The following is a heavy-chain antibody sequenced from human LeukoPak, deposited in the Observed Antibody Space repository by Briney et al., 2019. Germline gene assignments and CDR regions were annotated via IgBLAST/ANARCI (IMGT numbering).Heavy chain of an antibody. V-gene: IGHV1-18*01. J-gene: IGHJ3*02. Sequence: ASVKVSCKASGYTFPNYGISWVRQAPGQGLKWMGWISAYNGFTNSAQRIQGRVTMTTDTSTSTAYMELGSLRSDDTAVYYCARDSSAYCSSTSCQDGLDIWGQGTMVTVSS. CDR3: ARDSSAYCSSTSCQDGLDI. CDR2: ISAYNGFT. D-gene: IGHD2-2*01. CDR1: GYTFPNYG.